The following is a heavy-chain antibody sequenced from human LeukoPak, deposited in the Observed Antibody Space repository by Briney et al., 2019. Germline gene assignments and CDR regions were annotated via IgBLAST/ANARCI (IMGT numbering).Heavy chain of an antibody. J-gene: IGHJ3*02. CDR1: GYTFTSYY. V-gene: IGHV1-46*01. D-gene: IGHD3-22*01. Sequence: ASVKVSCKASGYTFTSYYMHWVRQAPGQGLEWMGIINPSGGSTSYAQKLQGRVTMTRDTSTSTVYMELSSLRSEDTAVYYCARSRGYYRPNDAFDIWGQGTMVTVSS. CDR2: INPSGGST. CDR3: ARSRGYYRPNDAFDI.